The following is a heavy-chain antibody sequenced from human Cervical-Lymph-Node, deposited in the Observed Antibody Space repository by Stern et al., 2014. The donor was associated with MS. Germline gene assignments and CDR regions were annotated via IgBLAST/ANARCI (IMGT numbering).Heavy chain of an antibody. J-gene: IGHJ4*02. Sequence: VQLVQSGGGVVQPGKSLRLFCAASGFTFRNYGMHWVRQAPGKGLEWVAVLWSDGSDEYYADSVKGRFTITRDNSNNTLYLQMDSLTVEDTAVYYCARGHYYSSGSDEGLDYWGQGTLVTVSS. D-gene: IGHD3-10*01. CDR3: ARGHYYSSGSDEGLDY. CDR1: GFTFRNYG. V-gene: IGHV3-33*01. CDR2: LWSDGSDE.